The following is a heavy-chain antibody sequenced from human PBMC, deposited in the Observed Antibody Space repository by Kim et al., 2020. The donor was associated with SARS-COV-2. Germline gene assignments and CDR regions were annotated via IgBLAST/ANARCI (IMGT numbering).Heavy chain of an antibody. V-gene: IGHV5-51*01. CDR1: GYSFTSYW. CDR3: ARHAYYYDSSGYYHGDY. D-gene: IGHD3-22*01. CDR2: IYPGDSDT. J-gene: IGHJ4*02. Sequence: GESLKISCKGSGYSFTSYWIGWVRQMPGKGLEWMGIIYPGDSDTRYSPSFQGQVTISADKSISTAYLQWSSLKASDTAMYYCARHAYYYDSSGYYHGDYWGQGTLVTVSS.